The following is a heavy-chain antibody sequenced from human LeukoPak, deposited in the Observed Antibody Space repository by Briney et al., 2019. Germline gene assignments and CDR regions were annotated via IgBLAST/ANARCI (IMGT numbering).Heavy chain of an antibody. CDR2: VWSDGGDQ. Sequence: PGGSLRLSCAASGFSFSDYGMHWVRQAPGKELEWVAAVWSDGGDQKYADSVKGRFTISRENSKNTLYLEMNSLRAEDTALYYCARAPITSPFYFDYWGQGTLVTVSS. V-gene: IGHV3-33*01. D-gene: IGHD2-2*01. CDR1: GFSFSDYG. CDR3: ARAPITSPFYFDY. J-gene: IGHJ4*02.